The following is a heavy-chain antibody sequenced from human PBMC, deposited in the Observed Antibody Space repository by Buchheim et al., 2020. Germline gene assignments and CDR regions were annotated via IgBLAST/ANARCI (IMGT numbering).Heavy chain of an antibody. CDR2: IHHSGTT. CDR3: ARLPTGWPNWFDP. CDR1: GASMSDNNFH. V-gene: IGHV4-39*01. D-gene: IGHD6-19*01. Sequence: QLQLQESGPGLVKPSETLSLSCIVSGASMSDNNFHWGWIRQPPGKGLEWIGKIHHSGTTEDNTSLSSRVSISVDTSRSRFSLTLTSVSATDTAIYYCARLPTGWPNWFDPWGQGT. J-gene: IGHJ5*02.